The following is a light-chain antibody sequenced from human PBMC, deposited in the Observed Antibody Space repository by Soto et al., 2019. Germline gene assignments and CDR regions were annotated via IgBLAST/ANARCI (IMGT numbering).Light chain of an antibody. CDR2: GAY. J-gene: IGKJ4*01. CDR3: PQYNNWPLT. CDR1: QSVSSN. Sequence: EIVMTQSPATLSVSPGERATLSCRASQSVSSNLAWYQQKPGQAPRLLIYGAYTRATGIPARFSGSGSGTEFTLTISRLQSADFAVYYCPQYNNWPLTFGGGTKVEIK. V-gene: IGKV3-15*01.